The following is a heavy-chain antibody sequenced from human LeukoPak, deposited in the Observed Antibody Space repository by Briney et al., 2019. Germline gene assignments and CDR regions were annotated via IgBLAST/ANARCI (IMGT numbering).Heavy chain of an antibody. J-gene: IGHJ3*02. CDR3: ARDFAGYYYDSSGYYGDAFDI. CDR1: GGSISSYY. V-gene: IGHV4-59*01. CDR2: IYYSGST. D-gene: IGHD3-22*01. Sequence: PSETPSLTCTVSGGSISSYYWSWIRQPPGKGLEWIGYIYYSGSTNYNPSLKSRVTISVDTSKNQFSLKLSSVTAADTAVYYCARDFAGYYYDSSGYYGDAFDIWGQGTMVTVSS.